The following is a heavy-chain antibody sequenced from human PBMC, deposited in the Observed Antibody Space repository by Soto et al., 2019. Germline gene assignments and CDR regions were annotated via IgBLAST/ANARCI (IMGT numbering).Heavy chain of an antibody. CDR2: ISSYNAKT. Sequence: ASVKVSCNASGYTFTSYAFSWVRPAPGQGLEWMGWISSYNAKTVYAQSFQGRVTMTTDTCTSTTYMEVGSLRSDDTAVYYCSRDLSWLYSSGSCHVNEVNYGLFVWG. D-gene: IGHD6-25*01. CDR3: SRDLSWLYSSGSCHVNEVNYGLFV. J-gene: IGHJ6*02. CDR1: GYTFTSYA. V-gene: IGHV1-18*01.